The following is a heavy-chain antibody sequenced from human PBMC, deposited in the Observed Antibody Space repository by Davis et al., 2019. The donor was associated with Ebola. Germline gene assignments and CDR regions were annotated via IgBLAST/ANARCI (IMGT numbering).Heavy chain of an antibody. CDR1: GGSISSYY. V-gene: IGHV4-59*01. CDR3: ARDSGYGMDV. J-gene: IGHJ6*02. CDR2: IYYSGST. Sequence: GSLRLSCSVSGGSISSYYWSWIRQPPGKGLEWIGYIYYSGSTNYNPSLKSRVTISVDTSKKQLSLKLSSVTAADTAVYYCARDSGYGMDVWGQGTTVTVSS. D-gene: IGHD1-26*01.